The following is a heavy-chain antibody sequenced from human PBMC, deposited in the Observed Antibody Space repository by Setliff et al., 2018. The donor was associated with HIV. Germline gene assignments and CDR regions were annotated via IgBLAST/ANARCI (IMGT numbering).Heavy chain of an antibody. J-gene: IGHJ4*02. CDR2: VYYGGST. D-gene: IGHD6-13*01. Sequence: SETLSLTCIVSGGSISSSSYYWGWIRQPPGKGLEWIGTVYYGGSTYYNPSLKSRVTISVDTSENQFSLKLSSVTAADTAVYYCARDGYSSSWYVISGSFDYWGQGILVTVSS. CDR3: ARDGYSSSWYVISGSFDY. CDR1: GGSISSSSYY. V-gene: IGHV4-39*07.